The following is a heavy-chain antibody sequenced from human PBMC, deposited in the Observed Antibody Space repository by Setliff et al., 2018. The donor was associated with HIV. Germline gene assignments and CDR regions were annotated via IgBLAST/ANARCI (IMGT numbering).Heavy chain of an antibody. CDR1: GFTFDDYA. V-gene: IGHV3-43D*03. J-gene: IGHJ4*02. Sequence: GGSLRLSCEASGFTFDDYAMHWVRQAPGKGLEWVSLISWDGGSTYYADSVKGRFTISRDNSKNSLYLQMNSLRAEDTALYYCAKDISRAAGTSYFDYWGQGTLVTVSS. D-gene: IGHD6-13*01. CDR3: AKDISRAAGTSYFDY. CDR2: ISWDGGST.